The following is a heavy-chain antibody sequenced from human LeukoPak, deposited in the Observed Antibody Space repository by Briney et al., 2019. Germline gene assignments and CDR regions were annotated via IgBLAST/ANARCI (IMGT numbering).Heavy chain of an antibody. D-gene: IGHD1-26*01. J-gene: IGHJ3*02. CDR3: ARAWGSYADAFDI. V-gene: IGHV4-59*08. CDR1: GGSISSYY. Sequence: SETLSLTCTVSGGSISSYYWSWIRQPPGKGLEWIGYIYYSGSTNYNPSLKSRVTISVGTSKNQFSLKLSSVTAADTAVYYCARAWGSYADAFDIWGQGTMVTVSS. CDR2: IYYSGST.